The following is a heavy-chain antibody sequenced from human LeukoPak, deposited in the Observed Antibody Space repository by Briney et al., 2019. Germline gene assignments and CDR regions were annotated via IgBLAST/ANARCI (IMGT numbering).Heavy chain of an antibody. J-gene: IGHJ2*01. CDR3: ARGPHWYFDL. CDR1: GGSISSGGYY. CDR2: IYYSGST. Sequence: RASETLSLTCTVSGGSISSGGYYWSWIRQHPGKGLEWIGYIYYSGSTYYNPSLKSRVTISVDTSKNQFSLKLSSVTAADTAVYYCARGPHWYFDLWGRGTLVTVSS. V-gene: IGHV4-31*03.